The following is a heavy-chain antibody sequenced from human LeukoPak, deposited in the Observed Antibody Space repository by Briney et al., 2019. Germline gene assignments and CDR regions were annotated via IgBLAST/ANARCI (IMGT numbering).Heavy chain of an antibody. CDR2: IHPNTGGS. CDR3: AKSTGTGLDY. J-gene: IGHJ4*02. Sequence: ASVKVSCKASGYTFTGYYMHWVRQAPGQGLEWMGWIHPNTGGSNYAQKFQGRVTMTRDTSISTAYMELSSLRSDDPAVYYCAKSTGTGLDYWGRGTLVIVSS. V-gene: IGHV1-2*02. CDR1: GYTFTGYY. D-gene: IGHD1-1*01.